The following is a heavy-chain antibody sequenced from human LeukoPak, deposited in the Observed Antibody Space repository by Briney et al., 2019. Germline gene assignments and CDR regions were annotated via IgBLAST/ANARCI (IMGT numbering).Heavy chain of an antibody. J-gene: IGHJ4*02. CDR3: ARQGREVLRFLEWLSPRDGFDY. V-gene: IGHV4-34*01. CDR2: INHSGST. D-gene: IGHD3-3*01. Sequence: SETLSLTCAVYGGSFSGYYWSWIRQPPGKGLEWIGEINHSGSTNYNPSLKSRVTISVDTSKNQFSLKLSSVTAADTAVYYCARQGREVLRFLEWLSPRDGFDYWGQGTLVTVSS. CDR1: GGSFSGYY.